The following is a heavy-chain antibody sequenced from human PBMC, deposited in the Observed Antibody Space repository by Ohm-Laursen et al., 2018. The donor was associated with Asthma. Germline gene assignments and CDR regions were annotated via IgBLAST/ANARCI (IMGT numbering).Heavy chain of an antibody. CDR2: IYYSGRT. CDR1: GGSISNGSYY. CDR3: ASSMYGGKSGGGDPFDY. J-gene: IGHJ4*02. Sequence: PSETLSLTCTVSGGSISNGSYYWSWIRQHPGKGLEWIGYIYYSGRTDCNPSLQSRVTISVDTSKNQFSLKLRSVTAADTAVYYCASSMYGGKSGGGDPFDYWGQGTLVTVSS. V-gene: IGHV4-31*03. D-gene: IGHD4-23*01.